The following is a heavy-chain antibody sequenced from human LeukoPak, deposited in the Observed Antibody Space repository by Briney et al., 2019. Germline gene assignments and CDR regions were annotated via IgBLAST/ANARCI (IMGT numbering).Heavy chain of an antibody. CDR2: ISYDGSNK. J-gene: IGHJ4*02. CDR3: AKQPTVVNGRDY. CDR1: GFTFSSYA. Sequence: GGSLRLSCAATGFTFSSYAMHWVRQAPGKGLEWVAVISYDGSNKFYADSVKGRFTLSRDNSKNTLYLQMNSLRAEDTAVYYCAKQPTVVNGRDYWGQGTLVTVSS. D-gene: IGHD4-23*01. V-gene: IGHV3-30-3*01.